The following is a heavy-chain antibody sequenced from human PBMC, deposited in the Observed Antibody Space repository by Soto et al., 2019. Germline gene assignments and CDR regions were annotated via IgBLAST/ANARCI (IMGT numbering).Heavy chain of an antibody. D-gene: IGHD3-10*01. CDR2: ISSNGGSA. CDR3: AKDLDGSGSAPTDY. J-gene: IGHJ4*02. CDR1: GFTFRNYA. Sequence: GGSLRLSCAAAGFTFRNYAMNWVRQAPGKGLELVSSISSNGGSAYYADSVKGRFTISRDNSKNTLYPQMNSLRAEDTAVYYCAKDLDGSGSAPTDYWGQGTLVTVSS. V-gene: IGHV3-23*01.